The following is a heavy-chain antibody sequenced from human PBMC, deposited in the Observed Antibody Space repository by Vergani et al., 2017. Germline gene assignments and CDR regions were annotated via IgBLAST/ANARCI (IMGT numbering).Heavy chain of an antibody. V-gene: IGHV4-4*07. Sequence: QVQLQESGPGLVKPSETLSLTCTVSGGSISSYYWSWIRQPAGKGLEWIGRIYTSGSTNYNPSLKSRVTMSVDTSKNQFPLKLSSVTAADTAVYYCARDYSGYDRRHYYYYYGMDVWGQGTTVTVSS. CDR1: GGSISSYY. CDR3: ARDYSGYDRRHYYYYYGMDV. J-gene: IGHJ6*02. CDR2: IYTSGST. D-gene: IGHD5-12*01.